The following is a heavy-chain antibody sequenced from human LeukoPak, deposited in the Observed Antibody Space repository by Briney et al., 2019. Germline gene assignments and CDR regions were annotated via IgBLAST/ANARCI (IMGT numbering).Heavy chain of an antibody. J-gene: IGHJ4*02. CDR3: ARDRGLYYFDY. D-gene: IGHD2-15*01. V-gene: IGHV3-48*03. Sequence: GGSLRLSCAASGFTFSTYEMNWVRQAPGKGLEWLSYISGSGSFIYYAGSVKGRFTISRDSAKNSLYLQMNSLRAEDTAVYYCARDRGLYYFDYWGQGTLVTVSS. CDR2: ISGSGSFI. CDR1: GFTFSTYE.